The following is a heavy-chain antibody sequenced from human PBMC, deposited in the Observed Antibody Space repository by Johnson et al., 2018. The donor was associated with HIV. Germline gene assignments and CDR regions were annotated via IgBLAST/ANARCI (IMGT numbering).Heavy chain of an antibody. D-gene: IGHD5-24*01. CDR2: ISHDGSNK. CDR1: GFTFGYYA. CDR3: ARVSLYGSDAFDI. J-gene: IGHJ3*02. V-gene: IGHV3-30-3*01. Sequence: VQLVVTGGGVVQPGTSLRLSCAASGFTFGYYAIFWVRQAPGKGLEWVAVISHDGSNKYYADSVKGRFTISRDNAKNSLYLQMNSLRTEDTAVYYCARVSLYGSDAFDIWGQGTMVTVSS.